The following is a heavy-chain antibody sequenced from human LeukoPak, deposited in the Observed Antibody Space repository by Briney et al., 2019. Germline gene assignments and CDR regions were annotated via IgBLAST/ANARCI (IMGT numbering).Heavy chain of an antibody. Sequence: LSLTCTVSGGSISSGGYYWSWIRQAPGKGLEWVSYISSSGSTIYYADSVKGRFTISRDNAKNSLYLQMNSLRAEDTAVYYCARDGWFGNDAFDIWGQGTMVTVSS. V-gene: IGHV3-11*01. J-gene: IGHJ3*02. D-gene: IGHD3-10*01. CDR1: GGSISSGGYY. CDR2: ISSSGSTI. CDR3: ARDGWFGNDAFDI.